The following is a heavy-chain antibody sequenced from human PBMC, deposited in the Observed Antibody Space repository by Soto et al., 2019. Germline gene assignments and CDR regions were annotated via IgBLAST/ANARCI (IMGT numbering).Heavy chain of an antibody. V-gene: IGHV3-23*01. CDR1: VFTFTSFA. CDR2: ISGSGGAT. Sequence: WWSLSLSCSASVFTFTSFAVSWVRQAPGKGLEWVSAISGSGGATYYADSVKGRFTVSRDNSRNTVYLQVDSLRVEDTAVHHCAIGEWLSTSYFNFWGKGTLVTASS. D-gene: IGHD3-3*01. CDR3: AIGEWLSTSYFNF. J-gene: IGHJ4*02.